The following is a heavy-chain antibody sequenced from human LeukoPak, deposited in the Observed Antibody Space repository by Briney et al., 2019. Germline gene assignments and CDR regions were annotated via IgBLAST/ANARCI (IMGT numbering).Heavy chain of an antibody. V-gene: IGHV5-51*01. D-gene: IGHD3-3*01. CDR2: IYPGDSDT. CDR1: GYSFTSYW. J-gene: IGHJ4*02. CDR3: ARLGLYYDFWSGYFDY. Sequence: KHGESLKISCKGSGYSFTSYWIGWVRQMPGKGLEWMGIIYPGDSDTRYSPSFQGQVTISADKSISTAYLQWSSLKASDAAMYYCARLGLYYDFWSGYFDYWGQGTLVTVSS.